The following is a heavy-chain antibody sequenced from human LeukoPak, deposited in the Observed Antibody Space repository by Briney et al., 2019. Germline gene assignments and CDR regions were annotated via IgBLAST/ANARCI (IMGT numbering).Heavy chain of an antibody. V-gene: IGHV1-69*13. D-gene: IGHD5-24*01. CDR2: IIPILGTA. CDR3: ARGPSRDFLMAFDI. J-gene: IGHJ3*02. Sequence: GASVKVSCKASGGTFSSYAISWVRQAPGQGLEWMGGIIPILGTANYAQKFQGRVTITADESTSTAYMELSSLRSEDTAVYYCARGPSRDFLMAFDIWGQGTMVTVSS. CDR1: GGTFSSYA.